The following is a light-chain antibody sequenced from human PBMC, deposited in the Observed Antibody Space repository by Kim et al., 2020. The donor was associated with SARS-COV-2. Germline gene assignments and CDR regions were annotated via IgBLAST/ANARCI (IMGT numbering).Light chain of an antibody. V-gene: IGKV3-11*01. CDR1: QSVSSY. Sequence: LSPGERARLACRASQSVSSYLAWYQQKPGQAPRLLIYDASNRATGIAARFSGSGSGTDFTLTISSLEPEDFAVYYCQQRSNWPLTFGGGTKVDIK. J-gene: IGKJ4*01. CDR3: QQRSNWPLT. CDR2: DAS.